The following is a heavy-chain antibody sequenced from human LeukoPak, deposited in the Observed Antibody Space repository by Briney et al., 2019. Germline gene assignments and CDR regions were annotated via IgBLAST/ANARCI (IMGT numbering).Heavy chain of an antibody. V-gene: IGHV4-59*01. CDR3: ARFSRSQQLAFDY. CDR1: GGSISSYY. CDR2: IHYSGST. D-gene: IGHD6-13*01. J-gene: IGHJ4*02. Sequence: SETLSLTCTVSGGSISSYYWSWIRQPPGKGLEWIGYIHYSGSTNNNPSLKSRVTISVDTSKNQFSLKLSSVTAADTAVYYCARFSRSQQLAFDYWGQGTLVTVSS.